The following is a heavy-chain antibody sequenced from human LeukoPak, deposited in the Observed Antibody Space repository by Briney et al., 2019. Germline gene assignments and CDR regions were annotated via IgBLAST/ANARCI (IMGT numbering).Heavy chain of an antibody. J-gene: IGHJ6*02. V-gene: IGHV3-64D*09. CDR3: VRGYSFGPYGMDV. D-gene: IGHD2-15*01. CDR1: GFPFSSYA. CDR2: ISDSGGST. Sequence: QSVGSLRLSCSASGFPFSSYAMHWVRQAPGKGLEYVSAISDSGGSTYYADSVKGRFTISRDNSKNTLYLQMSSLRAEDTAVYFCVRGYSFGPYGMDVWGRGTTVTVSS.